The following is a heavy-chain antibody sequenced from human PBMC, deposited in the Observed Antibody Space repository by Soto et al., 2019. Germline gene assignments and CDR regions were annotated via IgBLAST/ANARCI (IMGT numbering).Heavy chain of an antibody. J-gene: IGHJ4*02. CDR3: ARRRGRDGCNWRYYFDY. V-gene: IGHV5-51*01. D-gene: IGHD3-3*01. Sequence: GESLKISCKGSGYSFTSYWIGWVRQMPGKGLEWMGIIYPGDSDTRYSPSFQGQVPISADKSISTAYLQWSSLKASDTSMYYCARRRGRDGCNWRYYFDYWGQGTLVTVSS. CDR2: IYPGDSDT. CDR1: GYSFTSYW.